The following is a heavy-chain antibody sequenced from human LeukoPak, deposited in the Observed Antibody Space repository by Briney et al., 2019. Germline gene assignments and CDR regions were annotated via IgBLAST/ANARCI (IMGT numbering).Heavy chain of an antibody. V-gene: IGHV3-7*03. D-gene: IGHD3-16*01. Sequence: GGSLRLSCAASGFTITGYWMTWVRQAPGRGLEWVANIKPDGVETSYVDSVKGRFTISRDNANNSVFLQMNSLRVEDTATYYCVRDGGTDWYDPWGQGTLVSVSS. CDR1: GFTITGYW. CDR3: VRDGGTDWYDP. CDR2: IKPDGVET. J-gene: IGHJ5*02.